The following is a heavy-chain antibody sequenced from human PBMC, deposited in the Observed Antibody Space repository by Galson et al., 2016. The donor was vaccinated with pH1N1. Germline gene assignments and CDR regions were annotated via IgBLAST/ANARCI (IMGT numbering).Heavy chain of an antibody. CDR3: ARSGSRYGSDAFDM. Sequence: ETLSLTCSVSGVSISGYYWGWIRQSPGKGLDYVGYIYYNGHTNYSPSLKSRVTMSLDMSKNQFSLKLTSVTAADTAVYFCARSGSRYGSDAFDMWGQWTTVTVSS. CDR1: GVSISGYY. V-gene: IGHV4-59*01. J-gene: IGHJ3*02. CDR2: IYYNGHT. D-gene: IGHD5-18*01.